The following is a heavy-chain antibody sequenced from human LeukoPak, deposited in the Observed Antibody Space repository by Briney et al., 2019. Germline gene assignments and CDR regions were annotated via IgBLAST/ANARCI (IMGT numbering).Heavy chain of an antibody. Sequence: SETPSPTCPVSYDSLNDYYPGWSRPPPGGGLEWIGYIHNSGTSTYNLSLKSRVTISVDTSKNQFSLKLSSVTAADTAVYYCGRGGAYGLGHWGQGTLVTVSS. V-gene: IGHV4-4*08. D-gene: IGHD3-10*01. CDR1: YDSLNDYY. CDR3: GRGGAYGLGH. CDR2: IHNSGTS. J-gene: IGHJ4*02.